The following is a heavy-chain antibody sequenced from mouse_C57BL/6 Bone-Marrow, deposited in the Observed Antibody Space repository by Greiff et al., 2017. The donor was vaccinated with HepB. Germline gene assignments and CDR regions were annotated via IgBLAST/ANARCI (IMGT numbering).Heavy chain of an antibody. CDR3: VRHLIYYDYDDAMDY. J-gene: IGHJ4*01. V-gene: IGHV10-1*01. Sequence: EVKVVESGGGLVQPKGSLKLSCAASGFSLKTYAMNWVRRAPGKGLEWVARIRSKSNNYATYYADSVKDRFTISRDDSESMLYLQMNNLKTEDTAMYYCVRHLIYYDYDDAMDYWGQGTSVTVSS. CDR2: IRSKSNNYAT. CDR1: GFSLKTYA. D-gene: IGHD2-4*01.